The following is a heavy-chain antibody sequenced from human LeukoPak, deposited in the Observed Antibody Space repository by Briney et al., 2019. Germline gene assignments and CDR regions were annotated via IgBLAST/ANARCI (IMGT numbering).Heavy chain of an antibody. CDR3: ARAMTTYDNAGYAFDI. CDR1: GFTFSSYW. Sequence: GGSLRLSCAASGFTFSSYWMSWVRQAPGKGLEWVANIKQDGSEKYYVDSVKGRFTISRDNAKNSLYLQMNSLRAEDTAVYYCARAMTTYDNAGYAFDIWGQGTMVTVSS. J-gene: IGHJ3*02. V-gene: IGHV3-7*01. CDR2: IKQDGSEK. D-gene: IGHD3-9*01.